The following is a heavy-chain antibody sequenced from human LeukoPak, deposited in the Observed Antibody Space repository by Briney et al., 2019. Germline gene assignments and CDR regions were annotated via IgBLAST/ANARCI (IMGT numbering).Heavy chain of an antibody. CDR2: ISAYNGNT. CDR1: GYTFTSYG. Sequence: ASVTVSCKASGYTFTSYGISWVRQAPGQGLEWMGWISAYNGNTNYAQKLQGRVTMTTDTSTSTAYMELRSLRSDDTAVYYCARLRVTMIVGIYWFDPWGQGTLVTVSS. V-gene: IGHV1-18*01. D-gene: IGHD3-22*01. CDR3: ARLRVTMIVGIYWFDP. J-gene: IGHJ5*02.